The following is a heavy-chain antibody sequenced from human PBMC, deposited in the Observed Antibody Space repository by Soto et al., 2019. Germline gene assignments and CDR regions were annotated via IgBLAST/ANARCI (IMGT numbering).Heavy chain of an antibody. CDR3: AKAGDSSGYYSD. CDR2: ISYDGSIK. V-gene: IGHV3-30*18. J-gene: IGHJ4*02. Sequence: QVQLVESGGGVVQPGRSLRLSCAASGFTFSSYGMHWVRQAPGKGLEWVAVISYDGSIKYYADSVKGRFTISRDNSKNTLYLQMNSLRAEDTAVYYCAKAGDSSGYYSDWGQGTLVTVSS. D-gene: IGHD3-22*01. CDR1: GFTFSSYG.